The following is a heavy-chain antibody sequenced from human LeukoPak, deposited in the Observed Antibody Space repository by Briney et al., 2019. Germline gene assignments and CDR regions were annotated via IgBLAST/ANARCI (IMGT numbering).Heavy chain of an antibody. V-gene: IGHV1-8*03. CDR1: GYTFTSYD. CDR3: ARKRGYSYGYNWFDP. CDR2: MNPNSGNT. J-gene: IGHJ5*02. D-gene: IGHD5-18*01. Sequence: ASVKVSCKASGYTFTSYDINWVRQATGQGLEWMGWMNPNSGNTGYAQKFQGRVTITRNTSISTAYMELSSPRSEDTAVYYCARKRGYSYGYNWFDPWGQGTLVTVSS.